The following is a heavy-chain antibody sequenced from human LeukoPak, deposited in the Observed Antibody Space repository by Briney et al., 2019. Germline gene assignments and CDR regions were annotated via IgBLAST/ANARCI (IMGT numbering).Heavy chain of an antibody. J-gene: IGHJ4*02. CDR1: GFTFSDYY. V-gene: IGHV3-11*04. D-gene: IGHD3-3*01. CDR2: ISSSGSTI. Sequence: GGSLRLSCAASGFTFSDYYMSWIRQAPGEGLEWVSYISSSGSTIYYADSVKGRFTISRDNAKNSLYQQMNSLRAEDTAVYYCARASSRTVLRFLEWLLDYWGQGTLVTIPS. CDR3: ARASSRTVLRFLEWLLDY.